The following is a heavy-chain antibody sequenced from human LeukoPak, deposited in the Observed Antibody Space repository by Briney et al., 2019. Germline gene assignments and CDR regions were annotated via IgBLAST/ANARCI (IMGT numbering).Heavy chain of an antibody. Sequence: ASVKVSCKASRYTSTGYYMHWVRQAPGQGLEWMGWINPHTGGTNYAQKFQGRVTMTRDTSISTAYMELSRLRSDDTAVYYCARGPQLRYFDWLTSPTFEYWGQGTLVTVSS. CDR3: ARGPQLRYFDWLTSPTFEY. D-gene: IGHD3-9*01. J-gene: IGHJ4*02. CDR2: INPHTGGT. CDR1: RYTSTGYY. V-gene: IGHV1-2*02.